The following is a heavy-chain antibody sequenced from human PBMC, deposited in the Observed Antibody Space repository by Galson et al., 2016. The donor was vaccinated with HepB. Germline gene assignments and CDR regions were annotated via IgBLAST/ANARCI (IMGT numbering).Heavy chain of an antibody. D-gene: IGHD6-13*01. CDR2: IYYSGST. V-gene: IGHV4-39*01. CDR3: ARQKLYSSSWYILYWFYP. J-gene: IGHJ5*02. Sequence: SETLSLTCTVSGGSISSSSYYWGWIRQPPGKGLEWIGRIYYSGSTFYNPSLKSRVTISVDTSKNQFSLKLSSVTAADTAVYYCARQKLYSSSWYILYWFYPWGQGTLVTVSS. CDR1: GGSISSSSYY.